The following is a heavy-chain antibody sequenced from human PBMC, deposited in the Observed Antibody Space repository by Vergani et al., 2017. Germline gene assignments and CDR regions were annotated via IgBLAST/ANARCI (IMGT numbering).Heavy chain of an antibody. Sequence: QVQLQESGPGLVKPSETLSLTCAVYGGSFSGYYWSWIRQPPGKGLEWIGEINHSGSTNYNPSLKSRVTISVDTSKNQFSLKLSSVTAADTAVYYCARLSITMVRGSPNWFDPWGQGTLVTVSS. CDR1: GGSFSGYY. V-gene: IGHV4-34*01. CDR2: INHSGST. J-gene: IGHJ5*02. CDR3: ARLSITMVRGSPNWFDP. D-gene: IGHD3-10*01.